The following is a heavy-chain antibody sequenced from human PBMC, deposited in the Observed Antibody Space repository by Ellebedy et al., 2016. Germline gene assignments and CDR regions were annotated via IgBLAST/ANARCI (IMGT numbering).Heavy chain of an antibody. J-gene: IGHJ6*02. CDR3: ATTSVYSSTWNYYYYAMDV. V-gene: IGHV4-34*01. CDR1: GGSFRGYY. CDR2: INHRGGT. Sequence: SETLSLXXAVYGGSFRGYYWSWIRQLPGKGLEWIGEINHRGGTNYNPSLKSRVTISVDTSKNHFSLKLSSVTAADTAVYYCATTSVYSSTWNYYYYAMDVWGQGTTVTVSS. D-gene: IGHD6-13*01.